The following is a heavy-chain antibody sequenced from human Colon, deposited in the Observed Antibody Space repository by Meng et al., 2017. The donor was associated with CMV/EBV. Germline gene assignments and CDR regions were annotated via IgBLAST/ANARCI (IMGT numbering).Heavy chain of an antibody. J-gene: IGHJ4*02. D-gene: IGHD3-10*01. CDR1: GGSFNEYY. V-gene: IGHV4-4*07. Sequence: QVQLQESGPGLVKPSETLSLSCTVSGGSFNEYYWNWIRQPAGQGLEWIGRIYSTGTTNYNPSLESRVIMSVDTSKNQFFLRLSSVTAADTAVYYCARRRGPRGYIDYWGQGTLVTVSS. CDR3: ARRRGPRGYIDY. CDR2: IYSTGTT.